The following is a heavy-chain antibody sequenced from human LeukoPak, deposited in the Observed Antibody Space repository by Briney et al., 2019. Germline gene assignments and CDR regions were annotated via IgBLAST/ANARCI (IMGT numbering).Heavy chain of an antibody. V-gene: IGHV3-30-3*01. CDR1: EFSVSNFA. J-gene: IGHJ4*02. CDR3: ARDPTRLLWFGEPNLDY. CDR2: ISKGGSQK. Sequence: GGSLRLSCAASEFSVSNFATHWVRQAPGKGLEWVAGISKGGSQKYYADSVKGRFTISRDNSQNTLYLEMNSLGAEDTAVYYCARDPTRLLWFGEPNLDYWGQGTLVTVSS. D-gene: IGHD3-10*01.